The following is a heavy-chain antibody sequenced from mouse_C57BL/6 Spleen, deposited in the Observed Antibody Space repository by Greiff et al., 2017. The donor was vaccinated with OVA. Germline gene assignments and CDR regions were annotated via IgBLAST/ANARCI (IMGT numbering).Heavy chain of an antibody. CDR3: ARGGGNYIFDY. D-gene: IGHD2-1*01. Sequence: QVQLQQPGAELVRPGSSVKLSCKASGYTFTSYWMDWVKQRPGQGLEWIGNIYPSDSETHYNQKFKDKATLTVDKSSSTAYMQLSSLTSEDSAVYYCARGGGNYIFDYWGQGTTLTVSS. CDR1: GYTFTSYW. J-gene: IGHJ2*01. CDR2: IYPSDSET. V-gene: IGHV1-61*01.